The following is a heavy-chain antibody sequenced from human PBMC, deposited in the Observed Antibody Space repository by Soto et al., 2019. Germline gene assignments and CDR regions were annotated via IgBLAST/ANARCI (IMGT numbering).Heavy chain of an antibody. CDR3: ARDIGVAVPFDR. CDR2: IIPIFGTT. Sequence: QVQLVESGGEVKRTGFSVKGSCKTSGGTFSPYAISWLRQAPGQGLEWMGGIIPIFGTTNYAQKFQGRLTIVADDSTSTAYMELLSLKSDDTGVYYCARDIGVAVPFDRWGQGTLVTDSS. D-gene: IGHD6-19*01. J-gene: IGHJ5*02. V-gene: IGHV1-69*01. CDR1: GGTFSPYA.